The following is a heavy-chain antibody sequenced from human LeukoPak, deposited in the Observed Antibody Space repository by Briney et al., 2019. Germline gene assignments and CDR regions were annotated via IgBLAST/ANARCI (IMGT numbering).Heavy chain of an antibody. D-gene: IGHD2-8*02. J-gene: IGHJ4*02. CDR3: ATYRQVLLPFES. CDR2: ISGSGDNT. Sequence: PGGSLRLSCAASGFTFSSHGMSWVRQAPGKGLEWVSTISGSGDNTYYADSVKGRFTISRDNSKNTLYLQMNSLRAEDTAVYYCATYRQVLLPFESWGQGTLVTVSS. CDR1: GFTFSSHG. V-gene: IGHV3-23*01.